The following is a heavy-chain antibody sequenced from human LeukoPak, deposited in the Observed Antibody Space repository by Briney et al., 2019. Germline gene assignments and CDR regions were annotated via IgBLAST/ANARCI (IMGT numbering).Heavy chain of an antibody. D-gene: IGHD6-13*01. CDR3: ARGESSSWSPYYYYYGMDV. J-gene: IGHJ6*04. CDR1: GGSFSGYY. V-gene: IGHV4-34*01. Sequence: PSETLSLTCAVYGGSFSGYYWSWIRQPPGKGLEWVGEINHSGSTNYNTSLKSRVTISVDTSKNQFSLKLSSVTAADTAVYYCARGESSSWSPYYYYYGMDVWGKGTTVTVSS. CDR2: INHSGST.